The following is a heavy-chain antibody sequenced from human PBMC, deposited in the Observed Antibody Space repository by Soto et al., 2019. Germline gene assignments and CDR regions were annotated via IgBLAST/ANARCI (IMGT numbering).Heavy chain of an antibody. CDR2: INHSGST. CDR1: GGSFSGYY. V-gene: IGHV4-34*01. Sequence: QVQLQQWGAGLLKPSETLSLTCAVYGGSFSGYYWSWIRQPPGKGLEWIGEINHSGSTNYNPSLKSRVTISVDTSKNQFSLKLSSVTAADTAVYYCATSDYYYYGMDVWGQGTTVTGSS. J-gene: IGHJ6*02. CDR3: ATSDYYYYGMDV.